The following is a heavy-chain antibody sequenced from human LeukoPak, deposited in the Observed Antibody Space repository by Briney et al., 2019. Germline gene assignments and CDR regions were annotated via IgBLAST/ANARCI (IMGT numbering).Heavy chain of an antibody. J-gene: IGHJ6*04. Sequence: GGSLRLSCAASGFTFSSYGMHWVRQAPGKGLEWVANIKQDGSEKYYVDSVKGRFTISRDNAKNSLYLQMNSLRAEDTAVYYCAELGITMIGGVWGKGTTVTISS. CDR2: IKQDGSEK. CDR1: GFTFSSYG. V-gene: IGHV3-7*01. CDR3: AELGITMIGGV. D-gene: IGHD3-10*02.